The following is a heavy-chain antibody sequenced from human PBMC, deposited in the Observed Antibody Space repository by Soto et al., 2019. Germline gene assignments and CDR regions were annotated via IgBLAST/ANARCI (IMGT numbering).Heavy chain of an antibody. Sequence: EVQLVQSGGGVVRPGGSLRLSCAASGFTFEDYALHWVRQSSGKSPEWVSLINADGSDTYYSDSVKGRFTISRDNNKHYLYLQMSYLRPEDTAIYFCAKARFYFDSSPYESWGQGTLVTVTS. J-gene: IGHJ5*02. CDR1: GFTFEDYA. CDR3: AKARFYFDSSPYES. V-gene: IGHV3-43*02. CDR2: INADGSDT. D-gene: IGHD1-26*01.